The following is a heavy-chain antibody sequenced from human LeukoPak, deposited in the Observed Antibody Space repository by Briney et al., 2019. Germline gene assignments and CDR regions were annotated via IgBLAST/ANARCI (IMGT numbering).Heavy chain of an antibody. CDR3: AKTIWSGNYYEAVGY. CDR2: ISASGGST. J-gene: IGHJ4*02. V-gene: IGHV3-23*01. CDR1: GFTFSSYA. D-gene: IGHD1-26*01. Sequence: GGSLRLSCAASGFTFSSYAMNWVRQTPGKGLEWVSSISASGGSTYHADSVKGRFTISRDNSKNTLYLQMNSLRAEDTAVYYCAKTIWSGNYYEAVGYWGQGTLVTVSS.